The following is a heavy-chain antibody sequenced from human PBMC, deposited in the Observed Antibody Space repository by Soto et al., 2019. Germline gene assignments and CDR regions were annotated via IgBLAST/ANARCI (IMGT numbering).Heavy chain of an antibody. J-gene: IGHJ6*02. CDR3: ARGRYYYDSSGYPDYYYYYGMDV. Sequence: SETLSLTCAFYGWSFSGYYWSLIRQPPGKGLEWIGEINHSGSTNYNPSLKSRVTIPVDTSKNQFSLKLSSVTAADTAVYYCARGRYYYDSSGYPDYYYYYGMDVWGQGTTVTVSS. CDR1: GWSFSGYY. V-gene: IGHV4-34*01. CDR2: INHSGST. D-gene: IGHD3-22*01.